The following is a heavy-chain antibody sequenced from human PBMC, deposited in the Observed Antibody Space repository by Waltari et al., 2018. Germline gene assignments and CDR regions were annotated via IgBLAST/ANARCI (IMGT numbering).Heavy chain of an antibody. J-gene: IGHJ3*02. CDR3: AKVRYSSSWYAFDI. Sequence: EVQLLESGGGLVQPGESLRLSCIDSGFTFSSNTMTWVRQAPGQGLEWVSGISSAGGITNYADSVKGRFTISRDNSKNTLYLQMNSLRAEDTAVYYCAKVRYSSSWYAFDIWGQGTMVTVSS. D-gene: IGHD6-13*01. CDR1: GFTFSSNT. V-gene: IGHV3-23*01. CDR2: ISSAGGIT.